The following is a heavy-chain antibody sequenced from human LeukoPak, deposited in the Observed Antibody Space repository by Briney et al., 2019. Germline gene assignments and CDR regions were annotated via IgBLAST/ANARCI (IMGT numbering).Heavy chain of an antibody. Sequence: SETLSLTCTVSGGSISSYYWSWIRQPPGKGLEWIGYIYYSGSTNYNPSLKSRVTISVDTSKNQFSLKLSSVTAADTAVYYCARQARRDGYNEFDYWGQGTLVTVSS. CDR2: IYYSGST. CDR1: GGSISSYY. D-gene: IGHD5-24*01. V-gene: IGHV4-59*08. J-gene: IGHJ4*02. CDR3: ARQARRDGYNEFDY.